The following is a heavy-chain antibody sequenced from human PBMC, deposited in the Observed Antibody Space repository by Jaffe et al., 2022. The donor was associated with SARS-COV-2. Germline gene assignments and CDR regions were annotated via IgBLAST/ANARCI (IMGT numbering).Heavy chain of an antibody. J-gene: IGHJ4*02. Sequence: EVQLVESGGGLVQPGGSLRLSCAASGFTVSGNYMSWVRQAPGKGLEWVSIIYSGGNTYYADSVKGRFTISRDNSKNTLYLQMNSLRAEDTAVYYCTRDPTSDCGGDCYFHWGQGTLVTVSS. CDR3: TRDPTSDCGGDCYFH. CDR2: IYSGGNT. V-gene: IGHV3-66*02. CDR1: GFTVSGNY. D-gene: IGHD2-21*02.